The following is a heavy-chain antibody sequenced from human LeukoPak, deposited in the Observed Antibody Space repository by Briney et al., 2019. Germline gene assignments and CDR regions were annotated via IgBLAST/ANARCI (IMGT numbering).Heavy chain of an antibody. D-gene: IGHD3-22*01. J-gene: IGHJ4*02. CDR2: ISSSSSYT. CDR3: ARGRKFITYYYDSSGYYYSY. CDR1: GFTFSDYY. V-gene: IGHV3-11*05. Sequence: GGSLRLSCAASGFTFSDYYMSWIRQAPGKGLEWVSYISSSSSYTNYADSVKGRFTISRDNAKNSLYLQMNSLRAEDTAVYYCARGRKFITYYYDSSGYYYSYWGQGTLVTVSS.